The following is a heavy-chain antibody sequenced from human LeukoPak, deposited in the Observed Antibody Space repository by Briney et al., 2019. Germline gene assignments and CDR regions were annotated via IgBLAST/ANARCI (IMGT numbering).Heavy chain of an antibody. D-gene: IGHD6-19*01. CDR1: GFTFSSYS. CDR3: ARVVAVAGTGYYFDY. J-gene: IGHJ4*02. V-gene: IGHV3-21*01. Sequence: GGSLRLSCAASGFTFSSYSMNWVRQAPGKGLEWVSSISSSSSYIYYADSVKGRFTISRDNAKNSLYLQMNSLRAEDTAVYYCARVVAVAGTGYYFDYWGQGTLVTVSS. CDR2: ISSSSSYI.